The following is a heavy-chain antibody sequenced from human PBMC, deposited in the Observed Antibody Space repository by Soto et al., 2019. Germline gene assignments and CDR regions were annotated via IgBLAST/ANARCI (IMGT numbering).Heavy chain of an antibody. Sequence: PSETLSLTCTVSGGSISSGDYYWSWVRQPPGKGLEWVGYIYYSGSTYYNPSLKSRVTISVDTSKNQFSLKLSSVTAADTAAYYCAREDYYGSGTPDYWGQGTLVTVS. V-gene: IGHV4-30-4*01. CDR3: AREDYYGSGTPDY. D-gene: IGHD3-10*01. CDR2: IYYSGST. J-gene: IGHJ4*02. CDR1: GGSISSGDYY.